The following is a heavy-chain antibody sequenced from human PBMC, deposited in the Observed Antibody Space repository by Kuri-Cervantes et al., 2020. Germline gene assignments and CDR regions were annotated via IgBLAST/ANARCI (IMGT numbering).Heavy chain of an antibody. J-gene: IGHJ4*02. CDR2: ISYDGSNK. CDR1: GFTFSSYA. Sequence: GESLKISCAASGFTFSSYAMHWVRQAPGKGLEWVAVISYDGSNKYYADSVKGRFTISRDNSKNTLYLQMNSLRAEDTAVYYCAKLLLSGIAAAGNFDYWGQGTLVTVSS. CDR3: AKLLLSGIAAAGNFDY. D-gene: IGHD6-13*01. V-gene: IGHV3-30*18.